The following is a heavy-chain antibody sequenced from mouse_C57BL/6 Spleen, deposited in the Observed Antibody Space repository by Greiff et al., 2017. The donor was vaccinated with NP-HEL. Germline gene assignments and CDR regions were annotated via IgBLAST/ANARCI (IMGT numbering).Heavy chain of an antibody. V-gene: IGHV1-26*01. CDR2: INPNNGGT. CDR1: GYTFTDYY. CDR3: AIFYYGSSYDWDYYAMDY. D-gene: IGHD1-1*01. J-gene: IGHJ4*01. Sequence: EVQLQQSGPELVKPGASVKISCKASGYTFTDYYMNWVKQSHGKSLEWIGDINPNNGGTSYNQKFKGKATLTVDKSSSTAYMELRSLTSEDSAVYYCAIFYYGSSYDWDYYAMDYWGQGTSVTVAS.